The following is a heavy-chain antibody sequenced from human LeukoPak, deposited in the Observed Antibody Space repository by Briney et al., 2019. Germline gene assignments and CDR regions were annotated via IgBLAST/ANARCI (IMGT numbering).Heavy chain of an antibody. Sequence: PGGSLRLSCAASGFTVSSNYMSWVRQAPGKGLEWVSVIYSGGSTYYADSVKGRFTISRDNSKNTLYLQMNSLRAEDTAVYYCAREVAVAGGPNYFDYWGQGTLVTVSS. CDR2: IYSGGST. V-gene: IGHV3-53*01. J-gene: IGHJ4*02. D-gene: IGHD6-19*01. CDR3: AREVAVAGGPNYFDY. CDR1: GFTVSSNY.